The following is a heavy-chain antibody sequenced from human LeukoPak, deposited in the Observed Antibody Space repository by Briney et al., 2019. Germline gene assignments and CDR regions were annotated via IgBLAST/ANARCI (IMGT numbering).Heavy chain of an antibody. CDR1: GGTFSSYA. CDR2: IIPILGIA. J-gene: IGHJ4*02. CDR3: ARARGAAAFWVDY. Sequence: AASVKVSCKASGGTFSSYAISWVRQAPGQGLEWMGRIIPILGIANYAQKFQGRVTITADKSTSTAYMELSSLRSEDTAVYYCARARGAAAFWVDYWGQGTLVTVSS. D-gene: IGHD6-13*01. V-gene: IGHV1-69*04.